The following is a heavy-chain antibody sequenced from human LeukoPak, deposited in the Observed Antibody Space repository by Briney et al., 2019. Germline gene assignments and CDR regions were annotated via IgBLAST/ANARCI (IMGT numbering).Heavy chain of an antibody. V-gene: IGHV3-30-3*01. CDR1: GFTFGSYA. CDR3: ARDSSPGYYDYVWGTYPRY. Sequence: PGRSLRLPCAASGFTFGSYAMHWVRQAPGRGLEWVAGISYDGTNKYYADSVKGRFTISRDNSKNTLYLQMNSLRTDDTAVYYCARDSSPGYYDYVWGTYPRYWGQGTLVTVSS. CDR2: ISYDGTNK. J-gene: IGHJ4*02. D-gene: IGHD3-16*02.